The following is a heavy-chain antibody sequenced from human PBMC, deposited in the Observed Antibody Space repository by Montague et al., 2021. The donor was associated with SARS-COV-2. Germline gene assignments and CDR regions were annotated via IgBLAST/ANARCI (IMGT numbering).Heavy chain of an antibody. CDR1: GDSISSSSYN. D-gene: IGHD1-1*01. J-gene: IGHJ4*02. V-gene: IGHV4-39*01. CDR3: TRHVHMTWPEPSPGFDY. CDR2: FHYNGRT. Sequence: SETLSLTCTVSGDSISSSSYNWGWIRQPPGKVLEWIGSFHYNGRTYYNPSLKSRVTIYVDTSKNQISLRLSSVTAADTAVYYSTRHVHMTWPEPSPGFDYWGQGTLVTVSS.